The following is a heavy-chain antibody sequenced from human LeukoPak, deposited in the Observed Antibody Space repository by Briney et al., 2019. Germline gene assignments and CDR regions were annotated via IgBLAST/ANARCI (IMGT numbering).Heavy chain of an antibody. Sequence: SETLSLTCTVSGGSISSNTYYWGWIRQPPGKGLEWIGSIYYSGSTYYNPSLKSRVTISVDMSKNQFSLKLSSVTAADTAVYYCARDRQQWLDAPGYYYYYMDVWGKGTTVTISS. J-gene: IGHJ6*03. CDR1: GGSISSNTYY. CDR2: IYYSGST. D-gene: IGHD6-19*01. V-gene: IGHV4-39*07. CDR3: ARDRQQWLDAPGYYYYYMDV.